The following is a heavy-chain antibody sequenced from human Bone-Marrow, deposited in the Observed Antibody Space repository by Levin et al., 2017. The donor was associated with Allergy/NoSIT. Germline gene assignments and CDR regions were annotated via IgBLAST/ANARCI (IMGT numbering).Heavy chain of an antibody. D-gene: IGHD4-17*01. V-gene: IGHV6-1*01. CDR2: TYYRSKWYN. J-gene: IGHJ6*02. Sequence: SQTLSLTCVISGDSVSSNRSTWIWIRQSPSRGLEWLGKTYYRSKWYNDYAVSVKSRITINPDTSKNQFSLQVNSVTPEDTSVYYGPRKTSLPTGSHYYFGMDVWGQGTTVTVSS. CDR3: PRKTSLPTGSHYYFGMDV. CDR1: GDSVSSNRST.